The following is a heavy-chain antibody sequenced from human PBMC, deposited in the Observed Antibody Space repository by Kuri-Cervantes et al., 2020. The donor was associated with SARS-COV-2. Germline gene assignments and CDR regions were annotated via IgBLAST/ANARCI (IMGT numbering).Heavy chain of an antibody. CDR2: IYYSGST. Sequence: GSLRLSCTVSGGSISSYYWSWIRQPPGKGLEWIGYIYYSGSTNYNPSLKSRVTISVDTSKNQFSLKLSSVTAADTAVYYCARDVAARSYYYGMDVWGQGTTVTVSS. V-gene: IGHV4-59*01. CDR3: ARDVAARSYYYGMDV. D-gene: IGHD6-6*01. CDR1: GGSISSYY. J-gene: IGHJ6*02.